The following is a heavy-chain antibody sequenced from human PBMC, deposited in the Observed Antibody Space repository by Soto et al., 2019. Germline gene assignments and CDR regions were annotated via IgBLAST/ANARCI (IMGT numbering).Heavy chain of an antibody. CDR3: AKVKTWTYLDF. V-gene: IGHV3-23*01. CDR1: GFTVSSNY. J-gene: IGHJ4*02. Sequence: PGGSLRLSGAASGFTVSSNYITWVRQAPWKGLEWVSSISGSGDNTYYADSVKGRFTISRDNSKNTLYVQMNSLRAEDTAVYYCAKVKTWTYLDFWGQRSLVPVSP. CDR2: ISGSGDNT. D-gene: IGHD5-12*01.